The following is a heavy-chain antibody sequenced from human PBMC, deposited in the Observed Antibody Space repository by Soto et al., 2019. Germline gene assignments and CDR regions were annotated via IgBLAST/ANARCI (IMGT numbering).Heavy chain of an antibody. Sequence: LSLTCTVSGGSISSGDYYWSWIRQPPGKGLEWIGYIYYSGSTYYNPSLKSRVTISVDTSKNQFSLKLSSVTAADTAVYYCARALGRITIFGVVIIGRVDYWGQGTLVTVSS. V-gene: IGHV4-30-4*01. J-gene: IGHJ4*02. CDR2: IYYSGST. CDR3: ARALGRITIFGVVIIGRVDY. CDR1: GGSISSGDYY. D-gene: IGHD3-3*01.